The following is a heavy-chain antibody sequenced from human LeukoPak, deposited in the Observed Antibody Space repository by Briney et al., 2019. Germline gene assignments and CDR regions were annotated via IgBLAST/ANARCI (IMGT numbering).Heavy chain of an antibody. CDR1: GYTFTAYY. CDR3: AREGGIVATTAFDY. Sequence: GASVKVSCKASGYTFTAYYMHWVRQAPGQGLEWMGWISAYNGNTNYAQRLQGRVTVTTDTSTSTAYMELRSLTSDDTAIYYCAREGGIVATTAFDYWGQGTLVTVSS. CDR2: ISAYNGNT. D-gene: IGHD5-12*01. V-gene: IGHV1-18*04. J-gene: IGHJ4*02.